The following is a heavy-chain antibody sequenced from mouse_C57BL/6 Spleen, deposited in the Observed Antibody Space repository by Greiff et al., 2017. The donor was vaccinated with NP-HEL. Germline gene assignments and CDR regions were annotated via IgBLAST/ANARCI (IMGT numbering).Heavy chain of an antibody. J-gene: IGHJ4*01. CDR1: GYTFTDYN. CDR3: ARGGITTVVADYAMDY. D-gene: IGHD1-1*01. V-gene: IGHV1-18*01. CDR2: INPNNGGT. Sequence: EVQLQQSGPELVKPGASVKIPCKASGYTFTDYNMDWVKQSHGKSLEWIGDINPNNGGTIYNQKFKGKATLTVDKSSSTAYMELRSLTSEDTAVYYCARGGITTVVADYAMDYWGQGTSVTVSS.